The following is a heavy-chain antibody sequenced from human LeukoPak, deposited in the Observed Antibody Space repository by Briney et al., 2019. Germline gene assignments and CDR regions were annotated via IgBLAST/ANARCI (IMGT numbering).Heavy chain of an antibody. CDR1: GFTFSSYG. CDR3: AKDRANYYDSSGYGYFDY. J-gene: IGHJ4*02. CDR2: IRYDGSNK. V-gene: IGHV3-30*02. Sequence: GGSLRLSCAASGFTFSSYGMHWVRQAPGKGLEWVAFIRYDGSNKYYADSVKGRFTISRDNSKNTLYLQMNSLRAEDTAVYYCAKDRANYYDSSGYGYFDYWGQGTLVTVSS. D-gene: IGHD3-22*01.